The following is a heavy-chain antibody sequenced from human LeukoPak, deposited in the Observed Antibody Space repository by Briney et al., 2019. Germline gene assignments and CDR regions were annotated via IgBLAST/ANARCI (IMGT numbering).Heavy chain of an antibody. Sequence: HSGGSLRLSCVASGFTFSSYAMGWVRQAPGKRPEWASSLTDSGGTTYYVDSVKGRFTISRDNSKNTLYLHMNSLRAEDTAMYYCAKKRDAFDIWGQGTVVAVSS. CDR3: AKKRDAFDI. D-gene: IGHD5-24*01. J-gene: IGHJ3*02. V-gene: IGHV3-23*01. CDR2: LTDSGGTT. CDR1: GFTFSSYA.